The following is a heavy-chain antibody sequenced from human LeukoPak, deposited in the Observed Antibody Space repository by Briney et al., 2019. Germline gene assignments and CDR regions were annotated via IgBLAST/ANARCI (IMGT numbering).Heavy chain of an antibody. CDR2: IYYSGST. CDR3: ASDTGPDNFDY. V-gene: IGHV4-59*08. J-gene: IGHJ4*02. Sequence: SETLSLTCAVSGGSISSYYWSWIRQPPGKGLEWIWYIYYSGSTNYNPSLKSRVTISVDTSKYQYSLKLSSVTAADTALDYCASDTGPDNFDYWGQGTLVTVSS. CDR1: GGSISSYY. D-gene: IGHD5-18*01.